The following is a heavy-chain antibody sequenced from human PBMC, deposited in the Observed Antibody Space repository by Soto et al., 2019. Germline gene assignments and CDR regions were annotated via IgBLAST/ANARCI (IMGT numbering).Heavy chain of an antibody. CDR3: AKDAISGDGIWLTDS. Sequence: PGGSLRLSCAASGFTFRNYAMTWARQAPGKGLEWVSSLLRSGSSAYYADSVRGRFTISSDTSANSLYLQMDNLRAEDTAIYYCAKDAISGDGIWLTDSWGQGTVVTVSS. D-gene: IGHD4-17*01. CDR2: LLRSGSSA. V-gene: IGHV3-23*01. CDR1: GFTFRNYA. J-gene: IGHJ5*02.